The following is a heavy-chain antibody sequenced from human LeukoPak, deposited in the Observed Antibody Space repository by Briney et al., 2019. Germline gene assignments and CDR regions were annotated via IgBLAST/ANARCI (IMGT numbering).Heavy chain of an antibody. J-gene: IGHJ5*02. V-gene: IGHV1-24*01. CDR3: ATIAVAEDWFDP. Sequence: ASVKVSCKVSGYTLTELSMHWVRQAPGKGLEWMGGFDPEDGETIYAQKFQGRVTMTEDTSTDTAYMELSSLRSEDTAVYYYATIAVAEDWFDPWGQGTLVTVSS. CDR1: GYTLTELS. CDR2: FDPEDGET. D-gene: IGHD6-19*01.